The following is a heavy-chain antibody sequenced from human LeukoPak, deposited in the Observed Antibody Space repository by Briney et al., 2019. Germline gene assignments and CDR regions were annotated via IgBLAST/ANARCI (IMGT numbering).Heavy chain of an antibody. D-gene: IGHD1-26*01. V-gene: IGHV3-48*03. J-gene: IGHJ4*02. CDR2: ISRSGSTI. Sequence: GGSLRLSCAASGFTFSSYEMNWVRQALGKGLEWVSYISRSGSTIYYADSVKGRFTISRDNAKNSLYLQVNSLRDEDTAVYYCARNPSRVGIDYWGQGTLVTVSS. CDR3: ARNPSRVGIDY. CDR1: GFTFSSYE.